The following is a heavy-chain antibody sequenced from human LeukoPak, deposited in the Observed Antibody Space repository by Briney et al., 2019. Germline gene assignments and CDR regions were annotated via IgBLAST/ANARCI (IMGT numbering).Heavy chain of an antibody. V-gene: IGHV1-2*02. CDR1: GYTFTGYY. Sequence: ASVKVSCKASGYTFTGYYMHWVRQAPGQGLEWMGWINPNSGGTNYAQKFQGRVTMTRDTSISTAYMELSRLRSDDTAVYYCARFNSKVDAFDIWGQGTMVTVSS. CDR3: ARFNSKVDAFDI. D-gene: IGHD4-11*01. CDR2: INPNSGGT. J-gene: IGHJ3*02.